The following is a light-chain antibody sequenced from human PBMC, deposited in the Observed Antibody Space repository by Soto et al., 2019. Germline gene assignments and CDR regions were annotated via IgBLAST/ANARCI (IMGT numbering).Light chain of an antibody. J-gene: IGKJ4*01. V-gene: IGKV3-11*01. CDR1: QSVSNY. CDR3: QQRSDWPPLT. CDR2: DAS. Sequence: EIVLTQSPATLSLSPGERATLSCRASQSVSNYLAWYQQKPGQAPRLLIYDASNRATGIPARFSGSGSGTDCTLTIRSLEPEDVAVYYCQQRSDWPPLTFGGGTKVEIK.